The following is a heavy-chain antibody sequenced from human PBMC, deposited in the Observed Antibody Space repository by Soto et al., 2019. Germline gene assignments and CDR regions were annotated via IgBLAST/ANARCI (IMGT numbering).Heavy chain of an antibody. J-gene: IGHJ4*02. Sequence: TGGSLRLSCAASGFTFSSYGMHWVRQAPGKGLEWVAVISYDGSNKYYADSVKGRFTISRDNSKNTLYLQMNSLRAEDTAVYYCAKDLYSNHYLAPSAFDYWGQGTLVTVSS. CDR1: GFTFSSYG. D-gene: IGHD4-4*01. CDR3: AKDLYSNHYLAPSAFDY. V-gene: IGHV3-30*18. CDR2: ISYDGSNK.